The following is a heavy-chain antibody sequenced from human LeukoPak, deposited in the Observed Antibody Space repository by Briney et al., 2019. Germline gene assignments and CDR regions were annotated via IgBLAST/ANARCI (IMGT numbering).Heavy chain of an antibody. CDR3: ARDLVTVTKGFDI. D-gene: IGHD4-17*01. J-gene: IGHJ3*02. Sequence: SETLSLTCAVSADSFSSHYWTWIRQPPGKGLEWIGYISYIGYTNYNPSPKSRVTISIDTSKNQFSLKLSSVTAADTAVYYCARDLVTVTKGFDIWGQGTMVSVSS. CDR2: ISYIGYT. CDR1: ADSFSSHY. V-gene: IGHV4-59*11.